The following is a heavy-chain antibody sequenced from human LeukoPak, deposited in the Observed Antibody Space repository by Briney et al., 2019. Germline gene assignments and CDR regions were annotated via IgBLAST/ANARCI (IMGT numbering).Heavy chain of an antibody. V-gene: IGHV3-7*01. D-gene: IGHD1-14*01. CDR3: TRDRSRAEDD. J-gene: IGHJ4*02. CDR2: INQGGSDK. Sequence: GGSLRLSCAASGFTFSGHWMSCVRQAPGKGLEWVANINQGGSDKYYVDSVKGRFTISRDNANNLLYLQMNSLRGDDTAVYYCTRDRSRAEDDWGQGTLVTVSS. CDR1: GFTFSGHW.